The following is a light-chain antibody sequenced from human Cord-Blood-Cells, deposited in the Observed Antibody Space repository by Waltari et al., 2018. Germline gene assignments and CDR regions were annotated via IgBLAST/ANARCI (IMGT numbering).Light chain of an antibody. V-gene: IGLV2-14*01. CDR3: SSYTSSSTLV. CDR1: SSDVGGYNY. CDR2: VSS. J-gene: IGLJ2*01. Sequence: QSALTQPASVSGSPGQSITISCTGTSSDVGGYNYVSWCQQHPGKAPKLMLYVSSKRASGVSNRFSGSKSGNAASLPISGLQAEDEADYYCSSYTSSSTLVFGGGTKLTVL.